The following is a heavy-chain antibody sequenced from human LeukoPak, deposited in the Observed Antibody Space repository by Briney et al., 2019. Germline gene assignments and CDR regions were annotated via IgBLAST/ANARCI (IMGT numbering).Heavy chain of an antibody. J-gene: IGHJ4*02. CDR2: ISAYNGNT. V-gene: IGHV1-18*01. CDR3: ARDPIDFNSIAAAGTGVVYFDY. D-gene: IGHD6-13*01. CDR1: GYTFTSYG. Sequence: ASVKVSCKASGYTFTSYGISWVRQAPGQGLEWMGWISAYNGNTNYAQKLQGRVTMTTDTSTSTAYMELRSLRSEDTAVYYCARDPIDFNSIAAAGTGVVYFDYWGQGTLVTVSS.